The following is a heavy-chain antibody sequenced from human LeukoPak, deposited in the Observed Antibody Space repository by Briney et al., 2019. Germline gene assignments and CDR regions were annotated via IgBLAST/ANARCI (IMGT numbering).Heavy chain of an antibody. J-gene: IGHJ6*03. CDR2: IYFSGST. CDR1: GGSISIINYY. CDR3: PRHSGAHSGGWYSGRYYYYMDV. Sequence: SETLSLTCTVSGGSISIINYYWGWIRQPPVKGLEWIGSIYFSGSTNYNPSLKSRVTISVATFKNQFSLKLSSVTAADTAVYYCPRHSGAHSGGWYSGRYYYYMDVWGKGTTVTISS. D-gene: IGHD1-26*01. V-gene: IGHV4-39*01.